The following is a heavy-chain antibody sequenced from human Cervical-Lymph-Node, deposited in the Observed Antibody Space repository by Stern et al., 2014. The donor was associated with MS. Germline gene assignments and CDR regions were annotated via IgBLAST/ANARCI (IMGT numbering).Heavy chain of an antibody. V-gene: IGHV1-18*01. CDR1: GYTFTTPNYG. Sequence: VQLVQSGPEVRQPGASVRVSCKASGYTFTTPNYGIAWVREDPGRGLEWKGWISSYNGNTVYAQKLQDRVTMTTDTSTSTAYMELRSLRSDDTAFYYCARERLRDFNDYHFDSWGQGTLVTVSS. D-gene: IGHD4-11*01. J-gene: IGHJ4*02. CDR3: ARERLRDFNDYHFDS. CDR2: ISSYNGNT.